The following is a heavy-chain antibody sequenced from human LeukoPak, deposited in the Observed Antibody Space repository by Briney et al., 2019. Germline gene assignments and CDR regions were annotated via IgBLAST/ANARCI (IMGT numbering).Heavy chain of an antibody. D-gene: IGHD6-13*01. Sequence: ASVKVSCKASGYIFTSYDISWVRQAPGQGLEWMGWIWSNDGDTKYAQKFQGRVTMTMDTFTTTFYMELRSLTSDDTAMYYCARQQLVPNWFDPWGQGTLVTVSS. CDR3: ARQQLVPNWFDP. J-gene: IGHJ5*02. CDR1: GYIFTSYD. V-gene: IGHV1-18*01. CDR2: IWSNDGDT.